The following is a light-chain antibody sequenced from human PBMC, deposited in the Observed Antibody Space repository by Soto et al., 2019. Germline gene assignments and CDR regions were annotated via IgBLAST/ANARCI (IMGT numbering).Light chain of an antibody. CDR3: QTYDSSMSGLYV. V-gene: IGLV1-40*01. CDR1: SSNIGAGSD. Sequence: QSVLTLPPSISGAPGQRVTISCTGSSSNIGAGSDVHWYHQLPGTAPKLLIYGNTNRPSGVPDRFSGYKSGTSASLAIAGLQTADEGDYYCQTYDSSMSGLYVFGTGTKVTVL. J-gene: IGLJ1*01. CDR2: GNT.